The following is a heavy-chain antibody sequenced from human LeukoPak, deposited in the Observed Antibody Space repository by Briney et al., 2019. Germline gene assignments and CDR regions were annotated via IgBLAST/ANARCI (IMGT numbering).Heavy chain of an antibody. D-gene: IGHD4-17*01. CDR2: ISGGSGTI. V-gene: IGHV3-48*01. CDR1: GFTSTNYN. J-gene: IGHJ5*02. Sequence: GGSLRLSCAASGFTSTNYNMNWVRQAPGKGLEWISYISGGSGTIYYADSVRGRFTVSRDNAKDSLWLQMDSLRVEDTAVYFCARLYGDWFDPWGPGTLVTVSS. CDR3: ARLYGDWFDP.